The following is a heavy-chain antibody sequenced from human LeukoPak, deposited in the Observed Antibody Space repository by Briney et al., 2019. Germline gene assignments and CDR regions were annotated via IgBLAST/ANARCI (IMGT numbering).Heavy chain of an antibody. D-gene: IGHD2-2*01. Sequence: ASVKVSCKASGGTFSSYAISWVRQAPGEGLEWMGKIIPLYDIVNYAQKFQGRVTITADKSTATAYMELSSLTSDDTAVYYCARSWETQLGFDYWGQGTLVTVSS. CDR2: IIPLYDIV. J-gene: IGHJ4*02. CDR1: GGTFSSYA. V-gene: IGHV1-69*04. CDR3: ARSWETQLGFDY.